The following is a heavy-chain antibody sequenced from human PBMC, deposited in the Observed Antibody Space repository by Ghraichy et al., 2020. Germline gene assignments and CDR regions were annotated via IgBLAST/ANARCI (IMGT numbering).Heavy chain of an antibody. D-gene: IGHD5-24*01. CDR1: GGTFSSYA. J-gene: IGHJ5*02. Sequence: SVMVSCKASGGTFSSYAISWVRQAPGQGLEWMGGIIPIFGTANYAQKFQGRITITADESTSTAYMELSSLRSEDTAVYYCARGGVEMATEYDPWGQGTLVTVSS. CDR2: IIPIFGTA. V-gene: IGHV1-69*13. CDR3: ARGGVEMATEYDP.